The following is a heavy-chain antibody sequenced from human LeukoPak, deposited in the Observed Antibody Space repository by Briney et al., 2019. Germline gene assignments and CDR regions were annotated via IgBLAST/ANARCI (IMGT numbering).Heavy chain of an antibody. CDR2: ITRGGSP. CDR3: AKEHLKYANDNRGSFDY. V-gene: IGHV3-23*01. J-gene: IGHJ4*02. Sequence: GGSLRLSCVASGFPFSETAMTWVRQAPGKGLEWLSVITRGGSPYYADSVKGRFTISRDNARNTVYLQLNSLRNEDTALYYCAKEHLKYANDNRGSFDYWGQGTLVTVSS. CDR1: GFPFSETA. D-gene: IGHD3-22*01.